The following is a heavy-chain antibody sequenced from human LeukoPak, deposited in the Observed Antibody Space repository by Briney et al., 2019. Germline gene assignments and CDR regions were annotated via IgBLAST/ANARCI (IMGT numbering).Heavy chain of an antibody. CDR2: INHSGST. CDR1: GGSFSGYY. Sequence: PSETLSLTCAVYGGSFSGYYWSWIRQPPGKGLEWIGEINHSGSTNYNPSLKSRVTISVDTSKNQFSLKLSSVTAADTAVYYCARQEIAAAGIDYWGQGTLVTVSS. CDR3: ARQEIAAAGIDY. D-gene: IGHD6-13*01. J-gene: IGHJ4*02. V-gene: IGHV4-34*01.